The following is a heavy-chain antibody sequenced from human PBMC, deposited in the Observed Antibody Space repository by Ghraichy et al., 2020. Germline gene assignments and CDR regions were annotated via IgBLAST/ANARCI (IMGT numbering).Heavy chain of an antibody. Sequence: GGSLRLSCVGSGFTFSSYSLNWVRQSPGKGLEWVAYTTSSSRTIFYADSVKGRFTISRDNARNSLYLQMNSLRDEDTAVYYCARDLKSSFWSYYYYAMDVWGQGTTVTVSS. CDR1: GFTFSSYS. CDR3: ARDLKSSFWSYYYYAMDV. V-gene: IGHV3-48*02. J-gene: IGHJ6*02. D-gene: IGHD2-15*01. CDR2: TTSSSRTI.